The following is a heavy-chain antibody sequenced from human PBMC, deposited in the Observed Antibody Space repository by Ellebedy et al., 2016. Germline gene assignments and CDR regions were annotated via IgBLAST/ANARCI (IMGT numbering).Heavy chain of an antibody. CDR1: GGSISSYY. J-gene: IGHJ4*02. CDR2: IYYSGST. D-gene: IGHD5-12*01. Sequence: SETLSLXCTVSGGSISSYYWGWIRQPPGKGLKWIGSIYYSGSTYYNPSLKSRVTISVDTSKNQFSLKLSSVTAADTAVYYCARDLGGYDSKWDYWGQGTLVTVSS. CDR3: ARDLGGYDSKWDY. V-gene: IGHV4-39*07.